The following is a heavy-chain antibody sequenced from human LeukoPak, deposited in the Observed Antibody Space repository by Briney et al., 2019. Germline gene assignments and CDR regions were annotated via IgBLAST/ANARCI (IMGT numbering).Heavy chain of an antibody. Sequence: GGSLRLSCAASGFTFSSYAMSWVRQAPGKGLEWVAVISYDGSNKYYADSVKGRFTISRDNSKNTLYLQMNSLRAEDTAVYYCARDMRYCSSTSCYRTGYYYYGMDVWGQGTTVTVSS. J-gene: IGHJ6*02. CDR1: GFTFSSYA. CDR3: ARDMRYCSSTSCYRTGYYYYGMDV. CDR2: ISYDGSNK. D-gene: IGHD2-2*02. V-gene: IGHV3-30-3*01.